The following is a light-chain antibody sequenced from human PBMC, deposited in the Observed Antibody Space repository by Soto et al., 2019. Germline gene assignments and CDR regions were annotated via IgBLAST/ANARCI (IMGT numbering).Light chain of an antibody. Sequence: EIVLTHSPGTLSLSPGERATLSCRASQSIDNNYLAWYQQKPGQAPRLVIYGASTRATDIPDRFSASGSGTDFTLTISRLEPEDFAVYYCQQRSNWPPATFGQGTRLEIK. CDR1: QSIDNNY. CDR2: GAS. CDR3: QQRSNWPPAT. V-gene: IGKV3D-20*02. J-gene: IGKJ5*01.